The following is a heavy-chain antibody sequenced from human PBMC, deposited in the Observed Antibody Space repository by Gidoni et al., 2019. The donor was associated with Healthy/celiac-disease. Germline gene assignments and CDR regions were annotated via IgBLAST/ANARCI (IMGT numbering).Heavy chain of an antibody. CDR3: AKLPAYYDFWSGYYQYFDY. J-gene: IGHJ4*02. D-gene: IGHD3-3*01. CDR1: GFTFSSYA. V-gene: IGHV3-23*01. CDR2: ISGSGGST. Sequence: EVQLLESGGGLVQPGGSLRLSCAASGFTFSSYAMSWVRQAPGKGLEWVSAISGSGGSTYYADSVKGRFTISRDNSKNTLYLQMNSLRAEDTAVYYCAKLPAYYDFWSGYYQYFDYWGQGTLVTVSS.